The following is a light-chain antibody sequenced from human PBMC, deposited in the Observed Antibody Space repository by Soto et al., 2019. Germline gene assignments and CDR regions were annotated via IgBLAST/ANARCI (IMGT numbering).Light chain of an antibody. CDR1: QSISSN. CDR2: GSS. J-gene: IGKJ1*01. CDR3: QHYNNWSPWT. V-gene: IGKV3-15*01. Sequence: IVMTQSPATLSVSPGERATLSCRASQSISSNLAWYQQKPGKSTRLLMYGSSTRATVIPARFSGRGSGTDVTLTISTLQSQDFAVYYCQHYNNWSPWTLGQGTKVEI.